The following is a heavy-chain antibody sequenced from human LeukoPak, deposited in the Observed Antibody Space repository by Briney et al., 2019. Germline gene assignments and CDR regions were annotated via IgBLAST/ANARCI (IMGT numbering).Heavy chain of an antibody. CDR1: GFTFSNYA. Sequence: GGSLRLSCAASGFTFSNYAMHWVRQAPGKGLEWVALISFDGSNTYYADSVEGRFTISRDNSKNTLYLQMNSLRPEDTAVYYCARDWNLTKRITIFGVVITRGAYGMDVWGQGTTVTVSS. D-gene: IGHD3-3*01. CDR2: ISFDGSNT. J-gene: IGHJ6*02. V-gene: IGHV3-30*04. CDR3: ARDWNLTKRITIFGVVITRGAYGMDV.